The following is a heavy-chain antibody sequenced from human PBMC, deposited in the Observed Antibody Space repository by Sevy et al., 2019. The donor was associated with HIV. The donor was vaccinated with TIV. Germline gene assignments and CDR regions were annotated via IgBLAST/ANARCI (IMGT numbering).Heavy chain of an antibody. D-gene: IGHD3-10*01. V-gene: IGHV3-11*01. CDR2: ISSSGTII. J-gene: IGHJ4*02. Sequence: GESLKISCAASGLNVSDYFRSWIRQAPGKRPEWVSYISSSGTIIYYADSVKGRFTISRDNAKNSLYLQMNSLRAEDTAIYYCARDLASGSFFSLYFDYWGQGTLVTVSS. CDR1: GLNVSDYF. CDR3: ARDLASGSFFSLYFDY.